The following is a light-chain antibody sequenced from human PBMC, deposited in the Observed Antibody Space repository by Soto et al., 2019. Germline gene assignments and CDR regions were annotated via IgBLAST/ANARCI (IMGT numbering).Light chain of an antibody. CDR1: QSVSSY. J-gene: IGKJ4*01. CDR3: QQRSNWPT. V-gene: IGKV3-11*01. CDR2: DES. Sequence: EIVLTQSPATMSLSPGERATLSCRASQSVSSYLAWYQQKPGQAPRLLNYDESNRATGIPARFSGSGSGTDFTLTSSSLEPEDFAVYYCQQRSNWPTFGGGTQVEIK.